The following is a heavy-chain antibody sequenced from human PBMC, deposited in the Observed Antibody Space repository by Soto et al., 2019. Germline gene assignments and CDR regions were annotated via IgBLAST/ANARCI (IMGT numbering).Heavy chain of an antibody. V-gene: IGHV3-74*01. D-gene: IGHD6-13*01. J-gene: IGHJ4*02. CDR3: VREPWGFSGTWYDY. Sequence: PGGSLRLSCADSQFSFSSYWMHWVRQVPGKGPAWVSRINHDGSKTEYADSVKGRFTISRDNTNNTLYLQMNSLRVEDTAMYYCVREPWGFSGTWYDYWGQGTLVTVSS. CDR1: QFSFSSYW. CDR2: INHDGSKT.